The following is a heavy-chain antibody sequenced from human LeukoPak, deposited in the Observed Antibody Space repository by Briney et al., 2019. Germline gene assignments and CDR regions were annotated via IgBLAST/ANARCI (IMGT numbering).Heavy chain of an antibody. V-gene: IGHV4-59*02. Sequence: PSETLSLTCIVSGDFGGGHYWSWIRQPPGKGLEWIGYIYYTGSGSANYNPSLRSRVTISIDTSKNHISLKLSSVTAADTAVYYCTRGKYSCTNGGCSDCWDQGTLVTVSS. CDR3: TRGKYSCTNGGCSDC. D-gene: IGHD2-8*01. J-gene: IGHJ4*02. CDR1: GDFGGGHY. CDR2: IYYTGSGSA.